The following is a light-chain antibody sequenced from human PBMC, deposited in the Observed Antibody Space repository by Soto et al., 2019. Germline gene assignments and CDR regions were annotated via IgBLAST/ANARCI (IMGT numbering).Light chain of an antibody. V-gene: IGLV2-14*01. CDR1: SSDVAFYNH. CDR2: EAS. CDR3: SLYTSENTDV. Sequence: QSALTQPASVSGSPGQSITISCTGTSSDVAFYNHVSWYQQHPGKAPKLIIYEASNRPSGVPGRFSGSKSGNTASLTISGLQAADEADYYCSLYTSENTDVFGTGTKLTVL. J-gene: IGLJ1*01.